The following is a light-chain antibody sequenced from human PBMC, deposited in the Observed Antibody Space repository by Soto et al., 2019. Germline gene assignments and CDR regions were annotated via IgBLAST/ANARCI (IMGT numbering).Light chain of an antibody. Sequence: EMVLTQSPATLSVSPGERATLSCRASQSVSTNVAWYQQKPGQAPRLLIYGASSRATGIPDRFSGSGSGTDFTLTISRLEPEDFAVYYCQQRSNWPPTFGGGTKV. V-gene: IGKV3D-20*02. CDR3: QQRSNWPPT. CDR1: QSVSTN. J-gene: IGKJ4*01. CDR2: GAS.